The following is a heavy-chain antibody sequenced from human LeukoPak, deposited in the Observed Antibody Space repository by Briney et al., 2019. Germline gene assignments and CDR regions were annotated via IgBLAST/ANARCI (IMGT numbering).Heavy chain of an antibody. V-gene: IGHV3-30*14. J-gene: IGHJ4*02. CDR1: GFSFSTYT. D-gene: IGHD3-10*01. Sequence: GGSLRLSCAASGFSFSTYTLHWVRQAPGKGLEWVAVMSSDGNDKHYAASVKGRFTISRDNSKNMLYLQMNSLRAEDTAVYYCGSSGTDTRFDYWGQGTLVTVSS. CDR3: GSSGTDTRFDY. CDR2: MSSDGNDK.